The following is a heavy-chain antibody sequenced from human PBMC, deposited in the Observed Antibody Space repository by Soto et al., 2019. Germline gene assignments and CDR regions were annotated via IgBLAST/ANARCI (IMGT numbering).Heavy chain of an antibody. CDR3: ARRKRFDILTGYSPYYYHGMDV. CDR2: VSCDGRCK. CDR1: GFTLGTDA. V-gene: IGHV3-30*03. D-gene: IGHD3-9*01. J-gene: IGHJ6*02. Sequence: GGSLRISCAASGFTLGTDAIQWGRQAPGRGPEWGPGVSCDGRCKQGADSVKGRFTISRDKSRNTLCLQMNSLRAEDTAVYYCARRKRFDILTGYSPYYYHGMDVWGQGTTVTVSS.